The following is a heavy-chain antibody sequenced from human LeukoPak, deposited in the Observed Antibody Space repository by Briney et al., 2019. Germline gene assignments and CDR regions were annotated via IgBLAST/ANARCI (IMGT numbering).Heavy chain of an antibody. CDR3: ASTIFGVVIASV. J-gene: IGHJ4*02. D-gene: IGHD3-3*01. V-gene: IGHV1-69*05. CDR1: GGTFSSYA. Sequence: SVKVSCKASGGTFSSYAISWVRQAPGQGLEWMGRIIPIFGTAKYAQKFQGRVTITTDESTSTAYMELSSLRSEDTAVYYCASTIFGVVIASVWGQGTLVTVSS. CDR2: IIPIFGTA.